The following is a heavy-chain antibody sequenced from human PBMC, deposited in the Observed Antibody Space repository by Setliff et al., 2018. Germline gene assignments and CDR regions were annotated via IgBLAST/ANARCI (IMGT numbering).Heavy chain of an antibody. CDR1: GGSFRGYY. J-gene: IGHJ4*02. CDR2: INHSGST. CDR3: ARLRCSSNSCPFDY. D-gene: IGHD2-2*01. V-gene: IGHV4-34*01. Sequence: SETLSLTCGVYGGSFRGYYWSWIRQPPGKGLEWIGEINHSGSTNYNPSLKSRVTISVDTSKNQFSLKLSSVTAADTAVYYCARLRCSSNSCPFDYWVQGTLVTVSS.